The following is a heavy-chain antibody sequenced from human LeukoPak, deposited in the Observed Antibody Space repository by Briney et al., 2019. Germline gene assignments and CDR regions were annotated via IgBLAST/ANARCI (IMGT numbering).Heavy chain of an antibody. Sequence: GGSLRLSCAPSGLTFSRYEMNWVGQAPGKGLEGVSFISRSCSTIYYADSVKGRFTISRDNAKNSLYLQMNSLRAEDTAVYYCARDVGAWAYAFDIGGQGTMVTVS. D-gene: IGHD1-26*01. J-gene: IGHJ3*02. CDR1: GLTFSRYE. CDR2: ISRSCSTI. CDR3: ARDVGAWAYAFDI. V-gene: IGHV3-48*03.